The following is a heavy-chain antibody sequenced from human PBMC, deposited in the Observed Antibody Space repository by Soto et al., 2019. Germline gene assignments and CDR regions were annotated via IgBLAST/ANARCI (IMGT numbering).Heavy chain of an antibody. V-gene: IGHV3-74*01. CDR2: LNSDGSSK. D-gene: IGHD3-16*01. Sequence: EVQLVESWGGLVQPGGSLRLSCAASGFTFNSYWMHWVRQAPGKGLVWVSRLNSDGSSKYYGDSMKGRFTISRDNAENTVYLQMNSLRDEDTAVYFCARGLKNYYAMDVWGQGTTVTVSS. CDR1: GFTFNSYW. J-gene: IGHJ6*02. CDR3: ARGLKNYYAMDV.